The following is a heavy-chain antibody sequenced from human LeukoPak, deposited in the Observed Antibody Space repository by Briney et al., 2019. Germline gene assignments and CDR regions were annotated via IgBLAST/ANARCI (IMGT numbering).Heavy chain of an antibody. CDR3: ARDLSLGRHDDGEPFDS. CDR2: ISAYNGNT. CDR1: GYTFTSYG. J-gene: IGHJ4*02. D-gene: IGHD4-17*01. V-gene: IGHV1-18*01. Sequence: ASVKVSCKASGYTFTSYGISWVRQAPGQGLEWMGWISAYNGNTNYVQKFRGRITMTTDTSTSTAYLQLRSLSSDDTALYYCARDLSLGRHDDGEPFDSWGQGTLVTVSS.